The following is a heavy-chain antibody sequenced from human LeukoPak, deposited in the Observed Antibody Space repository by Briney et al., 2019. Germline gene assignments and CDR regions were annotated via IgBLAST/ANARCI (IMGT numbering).Heavy chain of an antibody. CDR2: IYNSGST. D-gene: IGHD2-2*01. J-gene: IGHJ5*02. Sequence: KTSETLSLTCNVSGDSISKSRHFWAWIRQSPGRGLEWIGYIYNSGSTYYNPSLKSRVTISVGTSKNQFSLSLGSVTAADTAVYYCARWGTYASTSNWFDPWGQGTLVTVSS. CDR1: GDSISKSRHF. CDR3: ARWGTYASTSNWFDP. V-gene: IGHV4-39*07.